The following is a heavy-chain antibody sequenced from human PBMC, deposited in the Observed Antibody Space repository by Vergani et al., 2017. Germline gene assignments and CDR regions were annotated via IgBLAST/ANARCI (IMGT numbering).Heavy chain of an antibody. J-gene: IGHJ4*02. V-gene: IGHV3-21*01. D-gene: IGHD3-22*01. Sequence: EVQLVESGGGLVKPGGSLRLSCAASGFTFSSYSMNWVRQAPGKGLEWVSSISSSSSYIYYADSVKGRFTISRDNAKNSLYLQMNSLRAEDTAVYYCARELVYDSSGYYDVLDYWGQGSLVTVSS. CDR1: GFTFSSYS. CDR2: ISSSSSYI. CDR3: ARELVYDSSGYYDVLDY.